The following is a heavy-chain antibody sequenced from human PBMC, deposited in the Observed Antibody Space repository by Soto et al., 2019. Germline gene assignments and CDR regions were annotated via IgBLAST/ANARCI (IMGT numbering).Heavy chain of an antibody. J-gene: IGHJ4*02. CDR1: GYSFSSYW. V-gene: IGHV5-51*01. CDR2: IYPGDSDS. Sequence: LKISCKGSGYSFSSYWIGWVRQMPGKGLEWMGIIYPGDSDSRYSPSFQGQVTISADRSISTAYLQWGSLKASDTAMYYCARHTWSSGSPAAFDYWGQGTQVTVSS. CDR3: ARHTWSSGSPAAFDY. D-gene: IGHD1-26*01.